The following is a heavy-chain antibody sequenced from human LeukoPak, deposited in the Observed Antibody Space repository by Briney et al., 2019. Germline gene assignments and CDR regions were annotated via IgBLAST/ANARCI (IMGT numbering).Heavy chain of an antibody. J-gene: IGHJ6*02. CDR3: ARDVTSMMVVAPYYYYGMDV. CDR2: ISHDGSNK. V-gene: IGHV3-30-3*01. D-gene: IGHD3-22*01. Sequence: GGSLRLSCAASGFTFSSYAMHWVRQAPGKGLEGVAVISHDGSNKYYADSVKGRFTISRDNSKNTLYLQMNSLRAEDTAVYYCARDVTSMMVVAPYYYYGMDVWGQGTTVTVSS. CDR1: GFTFSSYA.